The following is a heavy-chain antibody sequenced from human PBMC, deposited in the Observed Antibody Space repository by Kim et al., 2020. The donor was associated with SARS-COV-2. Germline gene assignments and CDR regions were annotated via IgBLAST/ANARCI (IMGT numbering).Heavy chain of an antibody. J-gene: IGHJ4*02. D-gene: IGHD6-13*01. CDR3: ARGTQQLAYYFDY. Sequence: YAQKFQGRVNITSDTAISTAYMELGRLRSDDTAVYYCARGTQQLAYYFDYWGQGTLVTVSS. V-gene: IGHV1-2*02.